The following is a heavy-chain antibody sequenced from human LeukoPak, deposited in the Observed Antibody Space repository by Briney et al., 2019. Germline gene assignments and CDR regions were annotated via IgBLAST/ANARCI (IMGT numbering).Heavy chain of an antibody. CDR1: GFTFSSDA. CDR2: ISYDGSNK. V-gene: IGHV3-30-3*01. Sequence: GGSLRLSCAASGFTFSSDAMHWVRQAPGKGLEWVAVISYDGSNKYYADSVKGRFTISRVNSKNTLYLQMNSLRAEDTAVYYCARGFGEMATILGYFDYWGQGTLVTVSS. CDR3: ARGFGEMATILGYFDY. D-gene: IGHD5-24*01. J-gene: IGHJ4*02.